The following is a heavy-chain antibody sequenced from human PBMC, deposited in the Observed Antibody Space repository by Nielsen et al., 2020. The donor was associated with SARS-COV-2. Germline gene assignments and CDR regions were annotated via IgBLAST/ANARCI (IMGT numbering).Heavy chain of an antibody. CDR2: MNPNSGNT. V-gene: IGHV1-8*01. CDR3: ARDTLMKPGEWEGTQGNWFDP. Sequence: ASVKVSCKASGYTFASYDINWVRQATGQGLEWMGWMNPNSGNTGYAQKFQGRVTMTRNTSISTAYMELSSLRSEDTAVYYCARDTLMKPGEWEGTQGNWFDPWGQGTLVTVSS. CDR1: GYTFASYD. J-gene: IGHJ5*02. D-gene: IGHD1-26*01.